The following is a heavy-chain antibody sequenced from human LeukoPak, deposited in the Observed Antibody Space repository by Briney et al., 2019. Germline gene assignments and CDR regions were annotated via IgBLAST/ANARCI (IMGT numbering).Heavy chain of an antibody. CDR1: GGSFSGYY. J-gene: IGHJ4*02. V-gene: IGHV4-34*01. CDR2: INHSGST. D-gene: IGHD6-13*01. Sequence: SETLSLTCAVYGGSFSGYYWSWIRQPPGKGLEWIGEINHSGSTNYNPSLKSRVTISVDTSKNQFSLKLSSVTAADTAVYYCARGPLRYPQYSGSWFLVWGQGTLVTVSS. CDR3: ARGPLRYPQYSGSWFLV.